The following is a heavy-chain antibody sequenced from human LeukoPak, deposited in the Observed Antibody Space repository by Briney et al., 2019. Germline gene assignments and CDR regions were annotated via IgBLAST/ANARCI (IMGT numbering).Heavy chain of an antibody. V-gene: IGHV1-2*02. Sequence: ASVKVSCKASGYTFTGDYIHWARQAPGQGLEWMGWINVNSGGTNYAQKFYARVTMTRDTSISTAYMELSRLRSDDTAVYYCARSPHILTGENFDFWGQGTLVTVSS. J-gene: IGHJ4*02. CDR3: ARSPHILTGENFDF. CDR2: INVNSGGT. D-gene: IGHD3-9*01. CDR1: GYTFTGDY.